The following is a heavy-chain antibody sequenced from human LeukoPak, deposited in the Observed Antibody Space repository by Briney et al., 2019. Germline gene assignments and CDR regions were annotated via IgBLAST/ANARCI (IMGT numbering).Heavy chain of an antibody. CDR3: AKELGYCSGGSCPVGAFDI. V-gene: IGHV3-30*18. Sequence: GGSLRLSCAASGFTFSSYGMHWVRQAPGKGLEWVAVISYDGSNKYYADSVKGRFTISRDNSKNTLYLQVNSLRAEDTAVYYCAKELGYCSGGSCPVGAFDIWGQGTMVTVSS. J-gene: IGHJ3*02. D-gene: IGHD2-15*01. CDR2: ISYDGSNK. CDR1: GFTFSSYG.